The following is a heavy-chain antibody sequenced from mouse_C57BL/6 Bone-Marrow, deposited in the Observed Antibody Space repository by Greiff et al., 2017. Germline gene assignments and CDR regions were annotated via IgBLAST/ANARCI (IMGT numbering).Heavy chain of an antibody. D-gene: IGHD1-1*01. CDR3: TTLFITTVVATGAMDY. CDR2: IDPENGDT. V-gene: IGHV14-4*01. J-gene: IGHJ4*01. CDR1: GFNIKDDY. Sequence: VQLQQSGAELVRPGASVKLSCTASGFNIKDDYMHWVKQRPEQGLEWIGWIDPENGDTEYASKFQGKATITADTSSNTAYRQLSSLTSEDTAVYYCTTLFITTVVATGAMDYWGQGTSVTVSS.